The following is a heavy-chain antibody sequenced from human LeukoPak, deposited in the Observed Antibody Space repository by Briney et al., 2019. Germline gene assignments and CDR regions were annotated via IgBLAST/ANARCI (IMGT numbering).Heavy chain of an antibody. D-gene: IGHD7-27*01. Sequence: PGGSLRLSCAASGFTFSDYYMSWIRQAPGKGLGWVSYISSSGSTIYYADSVKGRFTISRDNAKNSLYLQMNSLRAEDTAVYYCARTTPVGNYFDYWGQGTLVTVSS. CDR2: ISSSGSTI. CDR1: GFTFSDYY. V-gene: IGHV3-11*01. J-gene: IGHJ4*02. CDR3: ARTTPVGNYFDY.